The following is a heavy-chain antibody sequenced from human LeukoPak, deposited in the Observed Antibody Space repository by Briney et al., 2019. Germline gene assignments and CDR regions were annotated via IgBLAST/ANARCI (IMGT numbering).Heavy chain of an antibody. CDR3: AKDGGLWVSAHWGDS. J-gene: IGHJ5*01. V-gene: IGHV3-23*01. D-gene: IGHD7-27*01. CDR1: GLTFSSYT. CDR2: ITTSDGNT. Sequence: PGGPLRLSCAASGLTFSSYTMSWVRQAPGKGLEWVSTITTSDGNTYYADSVKGRFTVSRDNSKNTLFLQMNSLRAEDTAVYYCAKDGGLWVSAHWGDSWGRGTLVTVSS.